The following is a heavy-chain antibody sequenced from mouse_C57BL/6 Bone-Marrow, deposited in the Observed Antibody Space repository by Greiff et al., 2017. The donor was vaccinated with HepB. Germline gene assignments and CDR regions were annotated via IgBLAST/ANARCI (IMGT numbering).Heavy chain of an antibody. D-gene: IGHD2-2*01. J-gene: IGHJ4*01. CDR3: ARLRWSRAMDY. CDR1: GYTFTNYW. CDR2: IYPGGGYT. Sequence: VKLLESGAELVRPGTSVKMSCKASGYTFTNYWIGWAKQRPGHGLEWIGDIYPGGGYTNYNEKFKGKATLTADKSSSTAYMQFSSLTSEDSAIYYCARLRWSRAMDYWGQGTSVTVSS. V-gene: IGHV1-63*01.